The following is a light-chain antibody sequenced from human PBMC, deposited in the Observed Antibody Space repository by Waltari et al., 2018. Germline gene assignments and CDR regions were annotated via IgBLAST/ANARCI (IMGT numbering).Light chain of an antibody. CDR1: SSNLGNNY. CDR3: GTWDSSLSAWV. Sequence: QSMLTQPPSVSAAPGQKVTISCSGSSSNLGNNYVSWYQQLPGTAPKLLMYDNNKRPLGIPDRFSGSKSGTSATLGITGLQTGDEADYYCGTWDSSLSAWVFGGGTKLTVL. J-gene: IGLJ3*02. V-gene: IGLV1-51*01. CDR2: DNN.